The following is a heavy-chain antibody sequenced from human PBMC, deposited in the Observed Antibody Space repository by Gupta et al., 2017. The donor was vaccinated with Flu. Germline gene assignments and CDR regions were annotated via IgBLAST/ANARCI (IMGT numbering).Heavy chain of an antibody. Sequence: QVQLVQSGAEVKKPGASVTVSCKASGYTFTDYFMHWVRQAPGQGLEWMGWINPQSGGTHYARKFQGRVTMTRDTSITTVYMELRRLTSDDTAVYHCARAPLLRYFDWIVYFDHWGQGTLVSVSS. CDR1: GYTFTDYF. J-gene: IGHJ4*02. CDR2: INPQSGGT. V-gene: IGHV1-2*02. D-gene: IGHD3-9*01. CDR3: ARAPLLRYFDWIVYFDH.